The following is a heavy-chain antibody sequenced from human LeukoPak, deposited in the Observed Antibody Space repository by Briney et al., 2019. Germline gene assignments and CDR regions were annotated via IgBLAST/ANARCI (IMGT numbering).Heavy chain of an antibody. CDR3: AKDPNGDYGGAFDS. CDR2: ITVNGGDI. D-gene: IGHD4-17*01. V-gene: IGHV3-23*01. Sequence: GGSLRLSRTPSIFAINIYAMTWVRQAPGKGLEGGSSITVNGGDIYYADSVRGRFTISRDNSKNTLYLQMNSLRAEDTAVYYCAKDPNGDYGGAFDSWDQGTMVTVSS. CDR1: IFAINIYA. J-gene: IGHJ3*02.